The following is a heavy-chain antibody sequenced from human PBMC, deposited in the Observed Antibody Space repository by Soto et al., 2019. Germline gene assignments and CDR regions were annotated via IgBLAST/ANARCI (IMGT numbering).Heavy chain of an antibody. CDR2: INSDGSST. CDR3: ARAWDDILGYFDY. Sequence: GGSLRLSCAASGFTFSSYWMHWVRQAPGKGLVWVSRINSDGSSTSYADSVKGRFTISRDNAKNTLYLQMNSLRAEDTAVYYCARAWDDILGYFDYWGQGTLVTVSS. J-gene: IGHJ4*02. CDR1: GFTFSSYW. D-gene: IGHD3-9*01. V-gene: IGHV3-74*01.